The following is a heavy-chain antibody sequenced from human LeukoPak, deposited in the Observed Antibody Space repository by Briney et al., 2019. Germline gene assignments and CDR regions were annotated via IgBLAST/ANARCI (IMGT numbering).Heavy chain of an antibody. CDR3: ARDRWDIVVVPAGWFDP. D-gene: IGHD2-2*01. Sequence: GGSLRLSWAASGFTFSSYSMNWVRQAPGKGLEWVSSIGSSSSYIYYADSVKGRFTISRDNAKNSLYLQMNSLRAEDTAVYYCARDRWDIVVVPAGWFDPWGQGTLVTVSS. CDR2: IGSSSSYI. J-gene: IGHJ5*02. CDR1: GFTFSSYS. V-gene: IGHV3-21*01.